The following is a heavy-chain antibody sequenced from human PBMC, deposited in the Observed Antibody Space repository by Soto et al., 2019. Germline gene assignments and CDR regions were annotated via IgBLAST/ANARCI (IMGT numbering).Heavy chain of an antibody. V-gene: IGHV1-18*01. CDR2: ISAYNGNT. Sequence: GASVKASIKASGYTVTSYGISGVRQAPGQGLEWMGWISAYNGNTNYAQKLQGRVTMTTDTSTSTAYMELRSLRSDDTAVYYCARAAPTFLYSSSNLGPWGQGTMVTVSS. CDR1: GYTVTSYG. CDR3: ARAAPTFLYSSSNLGP. J-gene: IGHJ3*01. D-gene: IGHD6-13*01.